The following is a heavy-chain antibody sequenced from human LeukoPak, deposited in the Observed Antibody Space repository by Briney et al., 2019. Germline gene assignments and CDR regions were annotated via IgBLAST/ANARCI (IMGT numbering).Heavy chain of an antibody. CDR3: AKDHARMDV. CDR1: GFTFSSYA. Sequence: GGSLRLSCAASGFTFSSYAMSWVRQTPGKGLEWVSAISGSGGSTFYADSVKGRFTISRDKSKNTLYLQMNSLRVEDTAVYYCAKDHARMDVWGQGTTVTVSS. J-gene: IGHJ6*02. V-gene: IGHV3-23*01. CDR2: ISGSGGST.